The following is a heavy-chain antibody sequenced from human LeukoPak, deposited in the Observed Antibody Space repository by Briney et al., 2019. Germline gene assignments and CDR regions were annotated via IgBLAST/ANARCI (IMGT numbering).Heavy chain of an antibody. CDR1: GGSISSYY. CDR2: VYTSGST. Sequence: SETLSLTCTVSGGSISSYYWSWIRQPAGKGLDWIGRVYTSGSTNYNPSLKSRVTISVDTSKNQFSLKLSSVTAADTAVYYCARVTSSGYNSYYYYMDVRGKGTTVTISS. V-gene: IGHV4-4*07. D-gene: IGHD3-22*01. J-gene: IGHJ6*03. CDR3: ARVTSSGYNSYYYYMDV.